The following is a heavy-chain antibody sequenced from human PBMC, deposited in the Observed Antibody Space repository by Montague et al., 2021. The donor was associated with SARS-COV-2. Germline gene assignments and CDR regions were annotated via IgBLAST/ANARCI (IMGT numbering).Heavy chain of an antibody. CDR3: VRYSGWFYFDF. Sequence: CAISGDSVVKIRRRSEEHTSELQTRQELVCSIFLEKKKYSDYAPSVRGRLTVNPDASKNEFSLELNYVTPEDTAVYYCVRYSGWFYFDFWGQGALVTVSS. CDR1: GDSVVKIRRR. J-gene: IGHJ4*02. CDR2: IFLEKKKYS. D-gene: IGHD6-19*01. V-gene: IGHV6-1*01.